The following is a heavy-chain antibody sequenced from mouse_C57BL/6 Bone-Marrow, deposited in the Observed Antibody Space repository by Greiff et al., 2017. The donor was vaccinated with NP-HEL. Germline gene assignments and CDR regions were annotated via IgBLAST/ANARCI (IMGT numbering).Heavy chain of an antibody. CDR2: TFYSGIT. D-gene: IGHD3-2*02. CDR1: GFSINSDCY. CDR3: AREGRQLRLRAWFAY. J-gene: IGHJ3*01. V-gene: IGHV3-3*01. Sequence: DVKLQESGPSLVRPSQTLSLTCTVTGFSINSDCYWIWIRQFPGNKLEYIGYTFYSGITYYNPSLDSRTYITRETSKNQFSLKLSSVTTEDTATYYWAREGRQLRLRAWFAYWGQGTLVTVSA.